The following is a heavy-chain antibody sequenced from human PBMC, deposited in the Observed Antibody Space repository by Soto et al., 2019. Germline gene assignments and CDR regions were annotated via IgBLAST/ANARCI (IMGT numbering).Heavy chain of an antibody. CDR2: ISSSSSTI. CDR1: GFTFSSYS. CDR3: ARDSSSGYCYYYGMDV. Sequence: PGGPLRLSCAASGFTFSSYSMNWVRQAPGKGLEWVSYISSSSSTIYYADSVKGRFTISRDNAKNSLYLQMNSLRDEDTAVYYCARDSSSGYCYYYGMDVWGQGTTVTVSS. J-gene: IGHJ6*02. D-gene: IGHD6-13*01. V-gene: IGHV3-48*02.